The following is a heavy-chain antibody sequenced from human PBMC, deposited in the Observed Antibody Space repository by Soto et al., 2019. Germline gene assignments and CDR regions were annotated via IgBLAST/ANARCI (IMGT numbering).Heavy chain of an antibody. D-gene: IGHD3-22*01. CDR2: ISSGSTI. CDR1: GFNLSDYN. CDR3: ARDLWHYYDSSGIFDY. J-gene: IGHJ4*02. Sequence: TGGSLRLSCAASGFNLSDYNMNWIRQAPGKGLEWVLYISSGSTINYADSVKGRFTISRDNAKNSLYLQMNGLRAEDTAVYYCARDLWHYYDSSGIFDYWGQGTLVTVSS. V-gene: IGHV3-11*04.